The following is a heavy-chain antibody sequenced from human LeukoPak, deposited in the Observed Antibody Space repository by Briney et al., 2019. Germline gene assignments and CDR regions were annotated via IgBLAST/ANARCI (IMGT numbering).Heavy chain of an antibody. V-gene: IGHV4-59*01. D-gene: IGHD3-10*01. Sequence: PSETLSFTCTVSGGSISSYYWSWIRQPPGKGLEWIGYIYYSGSTNYNPSLKSRVTISVDTSKNQFSLKLSSVTAADTAVYYCARDVVGRGFNYYGSGSYYDYWGQGTLVTVSS. CDR2: IYYSGST. CDR3: ARDVVGRGFNYYGSGSYYDY. J-gene: IGHJ4*02. CDR1: GGSISSYY.